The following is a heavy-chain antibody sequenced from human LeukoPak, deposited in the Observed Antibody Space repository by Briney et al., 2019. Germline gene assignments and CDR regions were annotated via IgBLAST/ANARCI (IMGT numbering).Heavy chain of an antibody. CDR3: ARASLVAPRNYYMDV. CDR2: INPNSGGT. V-gene: IGHV1-2*02. J-gene: IGHJ6*03. D-gene: IGHD5-12*01. Sequence: ASVKVSCKASGYSFTCYYMHWVRQAPGQGLEWMGWINPNSGGTNYAQKFQGRVTMTRDTSISTAYMELSRLRSDDTAVYYCARASLVAPRNYYMDVWGKGTTVTVSS. CDR1: GYSFTCYY.